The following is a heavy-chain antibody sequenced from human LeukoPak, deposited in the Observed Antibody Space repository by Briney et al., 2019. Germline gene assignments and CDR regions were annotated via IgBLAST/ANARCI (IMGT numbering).Heavy chain of an antibody. Sequence: PSETLSLTCAVSGYSISSGYYWGWIRQPPGKGLEWIGSIYHSGSTYYNPSLKSRVTISVDTSNHQFSLKLSSVTAADTAVYYCATDSRASYGMDVWGKGTTVTVSS. CDR3: ATDSRASYGMDV. CDR1: GYSISSGYY. J-gene: IGHJ6*04. V-gene: IGHV4-38-2*02. CDR2: IYHSGST.